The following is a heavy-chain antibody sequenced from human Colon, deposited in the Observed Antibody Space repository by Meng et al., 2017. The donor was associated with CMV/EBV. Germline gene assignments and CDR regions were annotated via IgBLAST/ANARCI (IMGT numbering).Heavy chain of an antibody. V-gene: IGHV3-74*01. CDR2: INGDGSST. CDR3: ARDLNFWSGYYDY. D-gene: IGHD3-3*01. J-gene: IGHJ4*01. CDR1: GFTFSNYW. Sequence: SCVASGFTFSNYWMHWVRQTPGKGLVWVSLINGDGSSTRFGDSVKGRFTISRDNAKNIIYLEMNSLRAEDTGVYFCARDLNFWSGYYDYWGHGTPVTVSS.